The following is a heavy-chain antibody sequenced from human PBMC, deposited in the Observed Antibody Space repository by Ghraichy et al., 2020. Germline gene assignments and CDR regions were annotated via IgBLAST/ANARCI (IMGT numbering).Heavy chain of an antibody. D-gene: IGHD2-15*01. CDR1: GFTFSTCW. CDR3: ARSCSDGRYYGDY. CDR2: INPDGGKT. Sequence: GGSLRLSCAASGFTFSTCWMHWVRQVPGKGLVWVSHINPDGGKTNYADSVKGRFTISRDNAKNTLYLRMNSLIAEDTAVYYCARSCSDGRYYGDYWGQGTLVTVSS. J-gene: IGHJ4*02. V-gene: IGHV3-74*01.